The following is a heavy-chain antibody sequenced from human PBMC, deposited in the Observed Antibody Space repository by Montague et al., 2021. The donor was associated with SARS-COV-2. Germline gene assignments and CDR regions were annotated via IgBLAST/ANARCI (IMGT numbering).Heavy chain of an antibody. V-gene: IGHV4-61*02. D-gene: IGHD4-17*01. J-gene: IGHJ6*02. CDR1: GGSIRSGSYY. Sequence: TLSLTCTVSGGSIRSGSYYRSWIRQPAGKGLEWIGRIYSSGSTNYXXXLKSRVTMSVDTSKNQFSLKVSSVTAADTAVYYCARDYGDYSYYYGLDVWGQGTTVTVSS. CDR2: IYSSGST. CDR3: ARDYGDYSYYYGLDV.